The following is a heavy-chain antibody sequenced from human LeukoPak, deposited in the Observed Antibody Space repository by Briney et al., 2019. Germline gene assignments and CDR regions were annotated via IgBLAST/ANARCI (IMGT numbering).Heavy chain of an antibody. CDR1: GVSISRSNW. Sequence: SETLSLTCTVSGVSISRSNWWSWVRQPPGKGLEWIGEIHDTGSTNYNPPLKSRVTMSLDKSKNQFSLNLTSVTAADTAVYYCATYYDILSGYTFDYWGQGTLVAVSS. J-gene: IGHJ4*02. V-gene: IGHV4-4*02. D-gene: IGHD3-9*01. CDR2: IHDTGST. CDR3: ATYYDILSGYTFDY.